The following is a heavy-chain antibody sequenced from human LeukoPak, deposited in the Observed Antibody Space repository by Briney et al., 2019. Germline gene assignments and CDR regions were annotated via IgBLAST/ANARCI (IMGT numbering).Heavy chain of an antibody. D-gene: IGHD2-2*01. CDR3: ARGLRRYCSSTSCSYRRAWFDP. CDR1: GGSFSGYY. Sequence: SETLSLTCAVYGGSFSGYYWSWICQPPGKGLEWIGEINHSGSTNYNPSLKSRVTISVDTSKNQFSLKLSSVTAADTAVYYCARGLRRYCSSTSCSYRRAWFDPWGQGTLVTVSS. V-gene: IGHV4-34*01. CDR2: INHSGST. J-gene: IGHJ5*02.